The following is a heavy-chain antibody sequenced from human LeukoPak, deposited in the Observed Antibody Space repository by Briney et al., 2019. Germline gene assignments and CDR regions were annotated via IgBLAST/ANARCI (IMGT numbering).Heavy chain of an antibody. CDR1: GYTFTGYY. D-gene: IGHD2-21*02. V-gene: IGHV1-2*02. CDR2: INPNSGGT. J-gene: IGHJ6*02. Sequence: ASVKVSCKASGYTFTGYYMHWVRQTPGQGLEWMGWINPNSGGTNYAQKFQGRVTMTRDTSISTAYMELSRLRSDDTAVYYCARLNCGGDCSDYYGMDVWGQGTTVTVSS. CDR3: ARLNCGGDCSDYYGMDV.